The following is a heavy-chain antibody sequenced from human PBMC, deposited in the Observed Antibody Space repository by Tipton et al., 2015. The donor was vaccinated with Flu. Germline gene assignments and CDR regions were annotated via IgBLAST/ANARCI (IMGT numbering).Heavy chain of an antibody. V-gene: IGHV4-39*07. CDR3: ARSSSGLGRCDS. J-gene: IGHJ4*02. Sequence: WVRQSPGKGLEWIGSIYYSGSTYYNPSLKSRVTISVDTSKNQFSLKVRSVTAADTAVYYCARSSSGLGRCDSWGQGTLVTVSS. D-gene: IGHD6-19*01. CDR2: IYYSGST.